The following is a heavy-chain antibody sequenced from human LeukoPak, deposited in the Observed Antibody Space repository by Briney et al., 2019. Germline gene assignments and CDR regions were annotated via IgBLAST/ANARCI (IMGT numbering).Heavy chain of an antibody. CDR1: GYXFTNYG. CDR3: ARGYMGATSYFDY. D-gene: IGHD1-26*01. CDR2: ISAYNGNT. J-gene: IGHJ4*02. Sequence: ASVKVSCKASGYXFTNYGFSWVRQAPGQGLEWMGWISAYNGNTNHAQNFQGRVTMTTDASTSTAYMELTSLRSDDTAVYFCARGYMGATSYFDYWGQGALVTVSS. V-gene: IGHV1-18*01.